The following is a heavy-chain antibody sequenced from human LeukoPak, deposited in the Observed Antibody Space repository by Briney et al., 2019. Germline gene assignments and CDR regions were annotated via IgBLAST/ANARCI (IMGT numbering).Heavy chain of an antibody. J-gene: IGHJ4*02. CDR1: GFTFSDAW. CDR3: TTGNFGPY. D-gene: IGHD3-10*01. V-gene: IGHV3-15*07. CDR2: IKRKTEGGAT. Sequence: GGSLRLSCAASGFTFSDAWMNWVRQAPGKGLEWVGRIKRKTEGGATDYAGPVKGRFTISRDDSKNTLFLHVNSLKTEDTAVYYCTTGNFGPYWGQGTLVTVSS.